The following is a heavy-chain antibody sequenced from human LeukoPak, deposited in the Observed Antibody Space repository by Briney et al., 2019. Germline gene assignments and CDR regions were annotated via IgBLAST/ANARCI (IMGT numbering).Heavy chain of an antibody. Sequence: SGGSLRLSCAASGFTFSSYAMSWVRQAPVKGLEWVSAISGSGTTTYYPDSVRGRFTISRDNSRNTLYLQMNSLRAEDTAVYYCAISVRTGGDYWGQGTLVTVSS. J-gene: IGHJ4*02. CDR2: ISGSGTTT. CDR1: GFTFSSYA. V-gene: IGHV3-23*01. CDR3: AISVRTGGDY. D-gene: IGHD4-23*01.